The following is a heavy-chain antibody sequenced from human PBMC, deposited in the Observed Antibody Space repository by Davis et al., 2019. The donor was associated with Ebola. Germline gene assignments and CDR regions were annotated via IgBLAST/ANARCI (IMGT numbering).Heavy chain of an antibody. D-gene: IGHD2-2*01. CDR3: ARAPTIYYYYGMDV. CDR2: INHSGST. V-gene: IGHV4-34*01. Sequence: GSLRLSCTVSGGSISSYYWSWIRQPPGKGLEWIGEINHSGSTNYNPSLKRRVTTSVDTSKNQFSLKLSSVTAADTAVYYCARAPTIYYYYGMDVWGQGTTVTVSS. CDR1: GGSISSYY. J-gene: IGHJ6*02.